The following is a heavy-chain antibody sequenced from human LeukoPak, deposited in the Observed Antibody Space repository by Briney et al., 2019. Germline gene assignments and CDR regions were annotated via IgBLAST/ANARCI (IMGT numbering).Heavy chain of an antibody. CDR1: GGSFSGCY. CDR2: INHSGST. J-gene: IGHJ4*02. CDR3: ARAGGIAAAVDFDY. V-gene: IGHV4-34*01. Sequence: SETLSLTCAVYGGSFSGCYWSWIRQPPGKGLEWIGEINHSGSTNYNPSLKSRVTISVDTSKNQFSLKLSSVTAADTAVYYCARAGGIAAAVDFDYWGQGTLVTVSS. D-gene: IGHD6-13*01.